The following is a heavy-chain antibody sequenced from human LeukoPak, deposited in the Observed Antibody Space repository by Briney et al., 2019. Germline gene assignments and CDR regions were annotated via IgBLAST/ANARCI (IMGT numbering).Heavy chain of an antibody. J-gene: IGHJ4*02. Sequence: GGSLRPSCAASGFAFSNFDMSWVRQAPGKGLEWVSAISGSGESTYYAESLKGRFTISRDNSKNTLYLQMNGLRVEDTAIYYCAKRGSYFGGFDYWGQGTLLTVPS. V-gene: IGHV3-23*01. CDR1: GFAFSNFD. CDR2: ISGSGEST. D-gene: IGHD3-10*01. CDR3: AKRGSYFGGFDY.